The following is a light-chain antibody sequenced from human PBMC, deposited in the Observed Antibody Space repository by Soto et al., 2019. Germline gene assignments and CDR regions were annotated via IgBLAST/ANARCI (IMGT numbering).Light chain of an antibody. Sequence: EIVMTQSPATLSVSPGERATLSCRASQPISNDLAWYQQKTGQTPRLIIYDKSTRASGVPARLSGSGSGTDLNLTISSLEPEDFAVYYCQQRSNWPLTFGQGTRLEIK. CDR1: QPISND. CDR2: DKS. CDR3: QQRSNWPLT. V-gene: IGKV3-11*01. J-gene: IGKJ5*01.